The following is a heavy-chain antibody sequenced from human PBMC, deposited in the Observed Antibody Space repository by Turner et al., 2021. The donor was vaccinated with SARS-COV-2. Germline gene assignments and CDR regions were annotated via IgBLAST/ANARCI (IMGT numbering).Heavy chain of an antibody. CDR3: AMAYDSRGYGWFDP. Sequence: QVQLVQSGAAVKKPGSSVKVSCKASGGTFSSYAISWVRQAPGQGLEWMGGIIPIFGTPNYAQKFQGRVTITADEPTSTAYMELSSLRSEDTAVYYCAMAYDSRGYGWFDPWGQGTLVTVSS. D-gene: IGHD3-22*01. CDR1: GGTFSSYA. V-gene: IGHV1-69*01. CDR2: IIPIFGTP. J-gene: IGHJ5*02.